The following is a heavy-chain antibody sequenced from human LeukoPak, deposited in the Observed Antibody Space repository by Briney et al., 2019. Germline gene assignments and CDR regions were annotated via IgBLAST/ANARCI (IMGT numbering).Heavy chain of an antibody. J-gene: IGHJ4*02. CDR1: GYTFTGYY. Sequence: ASVKVSCKASGYTFTGYYMHWVRQAPGQWLEWMGRINPNSGGTNYAQKFQGRVTMTRDTSISTAYMELSSLRSEDTAVYYCARQVPPWSSGWYYYFDYWGQGTLVTVSS. V-gene: IGHV1-2*06. D-gene: IGHD6-19*01. CDR2: INPNSGGT. CDR3: ARQVPPWSSGWYYYFDY.